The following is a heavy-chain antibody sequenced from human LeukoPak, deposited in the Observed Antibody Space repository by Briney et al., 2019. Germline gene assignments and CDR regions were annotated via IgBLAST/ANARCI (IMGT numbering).Heavy chain of an antibody. V-gene: IGHV3-21*01. Sequence: PGGSLRHSCAASGFTFNSYSMTWVRQAPGEGLEWVSSISSGSGYIYYADSVKGRFTISRDNAKNSLYLQMNSLRPEDTALYYCARLSQIGYWGQGTLVTVSS. CDR3: ARLSQIGY. CDR1: GFTFNSYS. J-gene: IGHJ4*02. CDR2: ISSGSGYI.